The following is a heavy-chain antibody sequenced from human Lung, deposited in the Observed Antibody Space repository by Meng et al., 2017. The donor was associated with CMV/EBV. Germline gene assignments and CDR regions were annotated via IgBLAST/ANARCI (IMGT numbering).Heavy chain of an antibody. D-gene: IGHD6-13*01. CDR3: ARTVAAAPYYFNY. V-gene: IGHV3-48*03. CDR1: GFTFISYE. Sequence: GGSLRLXCAASGFTFISYEMNWVRQAPGKRLEWVSYISSSGSTIYYADSVKGRFTISRDNAKNSLYLQMNSLRAEDTAVYYCARTVAAAPYYFNYWGQGTXVTVSS. J-gene: IGHJ4*02. CDR2: ISSSGSTI.